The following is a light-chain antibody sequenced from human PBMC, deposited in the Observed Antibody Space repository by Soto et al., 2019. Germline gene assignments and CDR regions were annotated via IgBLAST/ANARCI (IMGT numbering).Light chain of an antibody. Sequence: EIVLTQSPATLSLSPGERATLSCRASQSVRNDLVWYHQKPGQAPRVLIYSASNRATGIPARFSGSGSGTEFTLTISSLEPEDFAVYYCQQRTNLPPTFSGGTKVEMK. V-gene: IGKV3-11*01. CDR2: SAS. CDR1: QSVRND. CDR3: QQRTNLPPT. J-gene: IGKJ4*01.